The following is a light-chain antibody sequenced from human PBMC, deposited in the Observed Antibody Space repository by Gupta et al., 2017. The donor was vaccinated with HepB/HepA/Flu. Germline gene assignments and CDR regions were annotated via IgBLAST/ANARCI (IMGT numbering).Light chain of an antibody. V-gene: IGKV1D-12*01. Sequence: DIQMTQSPFSVSASVRDRVTITCRASQDISTWLAWYQQKPGKAPKLLIYGASSLQSGVPSRFSGSASGTYFTLTISILHPEDFATYYCLQASNFPLTFGQGTRLEIK. J-gene: IGKJ5*01. CDR2: GAS. CDR3: LQASNFPLT. CDR1: QDISTW.